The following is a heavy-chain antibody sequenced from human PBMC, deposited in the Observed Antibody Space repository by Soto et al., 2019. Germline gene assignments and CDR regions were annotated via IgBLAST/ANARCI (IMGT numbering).Heavy chain of an antibody. CDR1: GGTLSSSG. V-gene: IGHV1-69*06. Sequence: SVKVSCKASGGTLSSSGISWVRQAPGQGLEWMGDIIPMFGTSNYARRFQGRVTISADKLTSTVYMALSSLRSEDTAMYYCARRTAHNWLDPWGQGTLVTVSS. CDR2: IIPMFGTS. J-gene: IGHJ5*02. CDR3: ARRTAHNWLDP.